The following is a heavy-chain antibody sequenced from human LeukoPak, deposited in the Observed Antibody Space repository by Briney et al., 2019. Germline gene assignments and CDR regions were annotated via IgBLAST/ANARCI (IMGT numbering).Heavy chain of an antibody. V-gene: IGHV1-8*01. CDR3: ARTVRVGAPPDY. Sequence: ASVKVSCKASGYTFTSYDINWVRQATGQGLEWMGWMNSNSGNTGYAQKFQGRVTMTRNTSISTAYMELSSLRSEDTAVYYCARTVRVGAPPDYWGQGTLVTVSS. J-gene: IGHJ4*02. CDR1: GYTFTSYD. D-gene: IGHD1-26*01. CDR2: MNSNSGNT.